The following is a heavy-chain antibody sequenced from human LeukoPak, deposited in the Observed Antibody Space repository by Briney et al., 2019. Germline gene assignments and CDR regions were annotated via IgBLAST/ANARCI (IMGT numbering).Heavy chain of an antibody. V-gene: IGHV1-2*06. CDR3: ARGYYDFWSGYSHNWFDP. J-gene: IGHJ5*02. Sequence: GGSLRPSCAVSGFTVSNNYMHWVRQAPGQGLEWMGRINPNSGGTNYAQKFQGRVTITRDTSISTAYMELSRLRSDDTAVYYCARGYYDFWSGYSHNWFDPWGQGTLVTVSS. CDR2: INPNSGGT. CDR1: GFTVSNNY. D-gene: IGHD3-3*01.